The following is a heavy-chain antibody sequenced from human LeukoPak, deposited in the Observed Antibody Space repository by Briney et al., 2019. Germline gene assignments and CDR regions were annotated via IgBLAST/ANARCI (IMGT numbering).Heavy chain of an antibody. V-gene: IGHV3-48*03. CDR2: ISSSGSTI. D-gene: IGHD3-3*01. Sequence: PGGSLRLSCIGSGFTFRSYEMNWVRQAPGKGLEWVSYISSSGSTIYYPDSVKGRFTISRDNAKNSLYLQMNSLRAEDTAVYYCAKVPLSEAPWGQGTLVTVSS. CDR3: AKVPLSEAP. CDR1: GFTFRSYE. J-gene: IGHJ4*02.